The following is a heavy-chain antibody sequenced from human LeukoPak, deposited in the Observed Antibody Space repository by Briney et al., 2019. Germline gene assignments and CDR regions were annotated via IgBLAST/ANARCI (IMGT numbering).Heavy chain of an antibody. J-gene: IGHJ6*04. CDR3: ARDRTQLERWGYYYYGRDV. D-gene: IGHD1-1*01. Sequence: SETLSLTCTVSGGSISSYDWSWIRQPPGQGLEWIGYIYYSGSTNYNPSLKSRVTISVDPSKNQFSLKLRSVTAPDAAVYYCARDRTQLERWGYYYYGRDVWGKGTTVSVSS. CDR1: GGSISSYD. CDR2: IYYSGST. V-gene: IGHV4-59*01.